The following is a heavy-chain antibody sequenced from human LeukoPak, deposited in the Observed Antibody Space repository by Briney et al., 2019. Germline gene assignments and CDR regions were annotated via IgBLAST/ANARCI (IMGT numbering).Heavy chain of an antibody. CDR1: GGSFSGYY. CDR3: ARRSVIQLLNWFDP. D-gene: IGHD5-18*01. CDR2: INHSGST. J-gene: IGHJ5*02. Sequence: SETLSLTCAVYGGSFSGYYWSWIRQPPGKGLEWIGEINHSGSTNYNPSLKSRVTISVDTSKNQFSLKLSSVTAADTAVYYCARRSVIQLLNWFDPWGQGTLVTVSS. V-gene: IGHV4-34*01.